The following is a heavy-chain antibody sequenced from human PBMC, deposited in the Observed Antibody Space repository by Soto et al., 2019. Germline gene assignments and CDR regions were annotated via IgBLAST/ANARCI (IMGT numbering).Heavy chain of an antibody. V-gene: IGHV3-11*01. CDR2: SSSSDSTI. CDR1: GFTFSDYY. J-gene: IGHJ4*02. CDR3: EREIGYSYGPFDY. Sequence: QVQLVETGEGLVKPGGSLRLSCAASGFTFSDYYMSWIRQAPGKGLEWVSYSSSSDSTIYYADSVKGRFTISRDNAKNSLYLQMNSLRAEDTAVYYCEREIGYSYGPFDYWGQGTLVTVSS. D-gene: IGHD5-18*01.